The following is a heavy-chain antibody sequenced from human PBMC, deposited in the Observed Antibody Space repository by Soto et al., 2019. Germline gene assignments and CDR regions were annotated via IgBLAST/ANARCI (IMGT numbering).Heavy chain of an antibody. V-gene: IGHV1-69*12. CDR1: GGTFSNYA. CDR2: IVPIFGTT. CDR3: ARVEAVAGLYNYHGLDV. Sequence: QVQLVQSGAEVKKPGSSVKVSCKVSGGTFSNYAIDWVRLAPGHGLEWMGGIVPIFGTTYYTQKFQGRATIIADDSTTPADVEMSSLRSEDTAIYYCARVEAVAGLYNYHGLDVWGQGTAVTVSS. D-gene: IGHD6-19*01. J-gene: IGHJ6*02.